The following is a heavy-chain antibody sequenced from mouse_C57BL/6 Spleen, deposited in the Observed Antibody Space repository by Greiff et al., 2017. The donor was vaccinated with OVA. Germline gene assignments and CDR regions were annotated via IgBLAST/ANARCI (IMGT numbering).Heavy chain of an antibody. Sequence: VQLQQSGAELVKPGASVKISCKASGYAFSSYWMNWVKQRPGKGLEWIGQIYPGDGDTNYNGKFKGKATLTADKSSSTAYMQLSSLTSEDSAVYFCAREGAGDYAMDYWGQGTSVTVSS. J-gene: IGHJ4*01. V-gene: IGHV1-80*01. CDR1: GYAFSSYW. CDR3: AREGAGDYAMDY. CDR2: IYPGDGDT.